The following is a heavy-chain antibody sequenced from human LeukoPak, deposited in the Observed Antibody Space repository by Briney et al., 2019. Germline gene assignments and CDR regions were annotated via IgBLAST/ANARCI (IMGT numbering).Heavy chain of an antibody. V-gene: IGHV4-39*06. CDR1: GGPISSRTHY. CDR2: INYSGKL. Sequence: SETLSLTCSVSGGPISSRTHYWAWIRQPPGKGLEWIGSINYSGKLTYNPSLKSRVTVSIDTSKNQFPLTLSSVTAADTAVHYCARDFGDWRTDYWGQGTLVTVSS. CDR3: ARDFGDWRTDY. D-gene: IGHD2-21*02. J-gene: IGHJ4*02.